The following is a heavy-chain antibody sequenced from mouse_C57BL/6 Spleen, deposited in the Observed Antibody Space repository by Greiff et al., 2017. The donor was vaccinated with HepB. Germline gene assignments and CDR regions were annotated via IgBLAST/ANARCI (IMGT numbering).Heavy chain of an antibody. CDR1: GYTFTSYW. J-gene: IGHJ4*01. D-gene: IGHD2-4*01. Sequence: QVHVKQPGAELVRPGSSVKLSCKASGYTFTSYWMHWVKQRPIQGLEWIGNIDPSDSDTHYNQKFKDKATLTVDKSSSTAYMQLSSLTSEDSAVYYCARSVYYDYDDGYYYAMDYWGQGTSVTVSS. CDR2: IDPSDSDT. CDR3: ARSVYYDYDDGYYYAMDY. V-gene: IGHV1-52*01.